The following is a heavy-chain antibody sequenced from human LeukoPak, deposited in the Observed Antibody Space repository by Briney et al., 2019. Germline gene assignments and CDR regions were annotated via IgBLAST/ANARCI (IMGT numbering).Heavy chain of an antibody. CDR1: GYTFTGYY. J-gene: IGHJ6*03. D-gene: IGHD3-9*01. CDR2: INPNSGGT. CDR3: ARDRGRYDYDILTGYYWTYYYYYMDV. Sequence: GASVKVSCKASGYTFTGYYMHWVRQAPGQGLEWMGWINPNSGGTNYAQKLQGRVTMTTDTSTSTAYMELRSLRSDDTAVYYCARDRGRYDYDILTGYYWTYYYYYMDVWGKGTTVTISS. V-gene: IGHV1-2*02.